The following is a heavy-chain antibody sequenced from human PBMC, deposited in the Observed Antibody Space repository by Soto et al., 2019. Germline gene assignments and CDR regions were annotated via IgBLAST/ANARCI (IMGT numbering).Heavy chain of an antibody. V-gene: IGHV6-1*01. CDR2: TYYRSKWYN. J-gene: IGHJ6*02. Sequence: SQTLSLTCAISGDSVSSNSAAWNWIRQSPSRGLEWLGRTYYRSKWYNDYAVSVRSRITINPDTSKNQFSLQLNSVTPEDTAVYYCARDRGYCTNGVCYGYYYYGMDVWGQGTTVTVSS. CDR1: GDSVSSNSAA. D-gene: IGHD2-8*01. CDR3: ARDRGYCTNGVCYGYYYYGMDV.